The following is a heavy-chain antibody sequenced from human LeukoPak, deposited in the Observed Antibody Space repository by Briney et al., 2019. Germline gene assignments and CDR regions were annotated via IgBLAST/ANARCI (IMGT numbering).Heavy chain of an antibody. D-gene: IGHD6-13*01. CDR1: EYTFTAHF. CDR2: INPNSGGT. V-gene: IGHV1-2*02. Sequence: ASVKVSCKASEYTFTAHFMHWVRQAPGQGLEWMGWINPNSGGTNYAQSFQGRVTMTRDTSISTAYMELSSLRSEDTAVYYCARVGISSSWYYWGQGTLVTVSS. J-gene: IGHJ4*02. CDR3: ARVGISSSWYY.